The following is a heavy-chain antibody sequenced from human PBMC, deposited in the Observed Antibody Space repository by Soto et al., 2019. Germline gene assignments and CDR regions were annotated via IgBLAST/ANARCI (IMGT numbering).Heavy chain of an antibody. V-gene: IGHV1-58*01. CDR2: IVLGNGNT. CDR1: GFTFSSSA. J-gene: IGHJ5*02. D-gene: IGHD6-19*01. Sequence: ASVKVSCKASGFTFSSSAVQWVRQARGQRLEWIEWIVLGNGNTNYAQKFQERVTITRDMSTSTAYMEVRSLTSDDTAVYYCATRIGNIGWYWLDTWGQGTLVTVSS. CDR3: ATRIGNIGWYWLDT.